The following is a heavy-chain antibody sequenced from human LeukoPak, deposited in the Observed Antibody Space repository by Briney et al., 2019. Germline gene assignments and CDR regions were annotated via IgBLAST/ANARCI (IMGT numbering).Heavy chain of an antibody. CDR3: ARSVYYYYYMDV. CDR2: INDDGTFT. CDR1: GFTFRNYW. V-gene: IGHV3-74*01. J-gene: IGHJ6*03. Sequence: GGSLRLSCAASGFTFRNYWMHWVRQVPGKGLVWVSRINDDGTFTTYADSVKGRFIISRDNSKNTLYLQMNSLRAEDTAVYYCARSVYYYYYMDVWGKGTTVTISS.